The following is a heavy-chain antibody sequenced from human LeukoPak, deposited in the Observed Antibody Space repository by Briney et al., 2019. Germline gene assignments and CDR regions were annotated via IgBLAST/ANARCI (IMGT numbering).Heavy chain of an antibody. CDR3: AKAPVTSCRGAFCYPFDS. J-gene: IGHJ4*02. CDR1: GFTFDKAW. Sequence: GGSLRLSCAASGFTFDKAWMTWVRRAPGKGLEWVSATSSSDAGKYYADSVRGRFTISRDNSRNTMYLQMNSLRVEDAAVYYCAKAPVTSCRGAFCYPFDSWGQGTLVTVSS. D-gene: IGHD2-15*01. V-gene: IGHV3-23*01. CDR2: TSSSDAGK.